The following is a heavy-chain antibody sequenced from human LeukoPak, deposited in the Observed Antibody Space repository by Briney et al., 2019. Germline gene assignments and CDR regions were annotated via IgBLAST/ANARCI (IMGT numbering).Heavy chain of an antibody. CDR3: ARGSWVGEMATINYYYYYMDV. V-gene: IGHV1-2*02. D-gene: IGHD5-24*01. J-gene: IGHJ6*03. CDR1: GYTFTGYY. Sequence: GASVKVSCKASGYTFTGYYIHWVRQAPGQGLEWMGWINPNSGGTNYAQKFQGRVTMTRDTSISTAYMELSRLRSDDTAVYYCARGSWVGEMATINYYYYYMDVWGKGTTVTVSS. CDR2: INPNSGGT.